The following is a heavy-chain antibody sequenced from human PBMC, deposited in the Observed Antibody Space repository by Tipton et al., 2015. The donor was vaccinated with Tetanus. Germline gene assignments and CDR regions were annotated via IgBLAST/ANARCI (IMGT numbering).Heavy chain of an antibody. J-gene: IGHJ4*02. CDR1: GGSFSGYY. CDR3: ARGGIAAAGGGLDY. D-gene: IGHD6-13*01. Sequence: TLSLTCAVYGGSFSGYYWSWIRQSPGKGLEWIGYIYYSGSTNYNPSLKSRVTVSVDTSKNQFSLKLSSVTAADTAVYYCARGGIAAAGGGLDYWGQGTLVTVSS. V-gene: IGHV4-59*01. CDR2: IYYSGST.